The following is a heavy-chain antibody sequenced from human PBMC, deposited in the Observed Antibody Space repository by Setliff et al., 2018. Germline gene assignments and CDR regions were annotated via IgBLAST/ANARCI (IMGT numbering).Heavy chain of an antibody. J-gene: IGHJ4*02. CDR2: ISADGSSV. V-gene: IGHV3-23*01. CDR1: GLTFDNYA. CDR3: ARATASLPTTASDY. Sequence: GGSLRLSCAASGLTFDNYAFSWVRQAPGKGLEWISAISADGSSVYYARSVRGRFTVSRDHSNSTVSLQMNSLRTEDTAFYFCARATASLPTTASDYWGQGTLVTVSS. D-gene: IGHD2-21*02.